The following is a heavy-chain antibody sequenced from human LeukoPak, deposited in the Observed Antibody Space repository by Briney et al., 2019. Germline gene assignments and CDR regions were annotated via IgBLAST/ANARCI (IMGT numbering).Heavy chain of an antibody. Sequence: PGGSLRLSCAASGFTFSSYSMNWVRQAPGKGLEWVSYISSSISTIYYADSVKGRFTISRDNDKNSLYLQMNSLRAEDTAVYYCARDDTIPGSSSWYMYFQHWGQGTLVTVSS. J-gene: IGHJ1*01. CDR3: ARDDTIPGSSSWYMYFQH. V-gene: IGHV3-48*01. CDR1: GFTFSSYS. CDR2: ISSSISTI. D-gene: IGHD6-13*01.